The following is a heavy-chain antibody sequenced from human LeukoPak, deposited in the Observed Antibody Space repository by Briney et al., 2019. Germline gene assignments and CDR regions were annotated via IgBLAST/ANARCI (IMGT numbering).Heavy chain of an antibody. V-gene: IGHV3-30*04. CDR3: ARAAGGSYGADAFDI. D-gene: IGHD1-26*01. J-gene: IGHJ3*02. Sequence: SLRLSCAASGYTFSSYAMHWVRQAPGKGLEWVAFISYDGRNKYYTDSVKGRFPISRDTSKNTPYLEMSSLRSDDTAVYYCARAAGGSYGADAFDIWGPGTMVTVSS. CDR1: GYTFSSYA. CDR2: ISYDGRNK.